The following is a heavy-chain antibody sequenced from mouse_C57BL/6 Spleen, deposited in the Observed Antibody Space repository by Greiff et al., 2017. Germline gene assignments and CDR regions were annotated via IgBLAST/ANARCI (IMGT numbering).Heavy chain of an antibody. CDR2: ISDGGSYT. D-gene: IGHD2-4*01. Sequence: EVQRVESGGGLVKPGGSLKLSCAASGFTFSSYAMSWVRQTPEKRLEWVATISDGGSYTYYPDNVKGRFTISRDNAKNNLYLQMSHLKSEDTAMYYCARERGMITAGYFDYWGQGTTLTVSS. V-gene: IGHV5-4*01. J-gene: IGHJ2*01. CDR1: GFTFSSYA. CDR3: ARERGMITAGYFDY.